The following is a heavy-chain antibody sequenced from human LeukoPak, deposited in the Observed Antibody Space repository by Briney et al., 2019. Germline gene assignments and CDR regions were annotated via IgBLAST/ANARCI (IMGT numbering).Heavy chain of an antibody. CDR3: ARLTVTTEVLLDY. V-gene: IGHV4-59*08. CDR1: GGSISSYY. CDR2: IYYSGST. J-gene: IGHJ4*02. Sequence: SEALSLTCTASGGSISSYYWSWIRQPPGKGLEWIGYIYYSGSTNYNPSLKSRVTISVDTSKNQFSLKLSSVTAADTAVYYCARLTVTTEVLLDYWGQGTLVTVSS. D-gene: IGHD4-17*01.